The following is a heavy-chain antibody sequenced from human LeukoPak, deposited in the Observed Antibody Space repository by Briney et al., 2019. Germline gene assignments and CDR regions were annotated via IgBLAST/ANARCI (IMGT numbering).Heavy chain of an antibody. D-gene: IGHD2-15*01. V-gene: IGHV1-18*01. CDR1: GYTFTNYG. CDR3: SRDLGYCSGGSCYPVDY. J-gene: IGHJ4*02. CDR2: ITTYNGNT. Sequence: ASVKVSCKASGYTFTNYGISWVRQAPGQGLEWMGWITTYNGNTNYAQNLQGRVTMTTDTSTSTAYMELRSLRSDDTAVYYCSRDLGYCSGGSCYPVDYWGQGTLVTVSS.